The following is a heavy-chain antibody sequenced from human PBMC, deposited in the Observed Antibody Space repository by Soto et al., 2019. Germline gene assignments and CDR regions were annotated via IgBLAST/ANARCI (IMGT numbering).Heavy chain of an antibody. CDR2: IIPLFGAP. D-gene: IGHD2-8*01. CDR1: GGTFSSYA. CDR3: ARARVFLSFHSGMDV. V-gene: IGHV1-69*01. Sequence: VKLVQSGAEVKKPGSSVKVSCKASGGTFSSYAISWMRQAPGQGLEWMAGIIPLFGAPNYAQKVRGRVTITANDSRSTTYMELSRLTSDDTAVYFCARARVFLSFHSGMDVWGQGTTGTVSS. J-gene: IGHJ6*02.